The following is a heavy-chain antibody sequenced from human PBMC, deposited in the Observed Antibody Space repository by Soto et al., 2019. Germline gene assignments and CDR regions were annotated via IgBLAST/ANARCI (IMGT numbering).Heavy chain of an antibody. D-gene: IGHD6-19*01. J-gene: IGHJ5*02. Sequence: SETLSLTCTVSGGSISSTSYYWGWIRQPPGKGLEWIGSIYYSGSTYYNPSLKSRVTISVDTSKNQFSLKLSSVTAADTAVYYCXRHRLGLAVTVTGWFDPWGQGTLVTVS. CDR3: XRHRLGLAVTVTGWFDP. V-gene: IGHV4-39*01. CDR2: IYYSGST. CDR1: GGSISSTSYY.